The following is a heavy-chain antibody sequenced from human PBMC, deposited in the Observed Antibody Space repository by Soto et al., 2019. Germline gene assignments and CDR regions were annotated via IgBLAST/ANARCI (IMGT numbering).Heavy chain of an antibody. CDR3: ARGVHYDRSAYYYFY. CDR2: IIPIFGTA. J-gene: IGHJ4*02. CDR1: GGTFSSYA. D-gene: IGHD3-22*01. V-gene: IGHV1-69*13. Sequence: SVKVSCKASGGTFSSYAIDWVRQAPGQGLEWMGGIIPIFGTANYAQKFQGRITITADESTSTAYMELRSLRSEDTAVYYCARGVHYDRSAYYYFYWGQGTLVTVSS.